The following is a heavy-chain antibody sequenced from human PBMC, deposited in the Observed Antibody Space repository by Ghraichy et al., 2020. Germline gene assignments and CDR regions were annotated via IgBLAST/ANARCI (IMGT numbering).Heavy chain of an antibody. J-gene: IGHJ4*02. CDR3: ARHPGQYSSSWYSLALYYFDY. V-gene: IGHV4-59*08. Sequence: SETLSLTCTVSGGSISSYYWSWIRQPPGKGLEWIGSIYHSGSTYYNPSLKSRVTISVDTSKNQFSLKLSSVTAADTAVYYCARHPGQYSSSWYSLALYYFDYWGQGTLVTVSS. D-gene: IGHD6-13*01. CDR1: GGSISSYY. CDR2: IYHSGST.